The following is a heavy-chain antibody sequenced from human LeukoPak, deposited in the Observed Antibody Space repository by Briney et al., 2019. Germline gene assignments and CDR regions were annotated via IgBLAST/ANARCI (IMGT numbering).Heavy chain of an antibody. J-gene: IGHJ4*02. CDR3: ARDTALDY. CDR2: IYHSGST. D-gene: IGHD4-17*01. V-gene: IGHV4-38-2*02. CDR1: GYSISSGYY. Sequence: PSETLSLTCIVSGYSISSGYYWGWIRQPPGKGLEWIGSIYHSGSTYYSPSLKSRVTLSVDTSKNQFSLKLSSVTAADTAVYYCARDTALDYWGQGTLVTVSS.